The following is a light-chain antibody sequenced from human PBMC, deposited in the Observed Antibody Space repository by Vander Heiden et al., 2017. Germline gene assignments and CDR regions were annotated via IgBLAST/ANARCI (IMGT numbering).Light chain of an antibody. J-gene: IGKJ4*01. CDR2: DAS. Sequence: DIVLTQSPATLSLSPGERAPLSCRASQSVSSYLACYQQTPGQAPRLLLYDASKRATGIQGRFSGSGSGTDFTLTSSSLEPEDFAVYYCQQRTNWPLSFGGGTKVEI. V-gene: IGKV3-11*01. CDR3: QQRTNWPLS. CDR1: QSVSSY.